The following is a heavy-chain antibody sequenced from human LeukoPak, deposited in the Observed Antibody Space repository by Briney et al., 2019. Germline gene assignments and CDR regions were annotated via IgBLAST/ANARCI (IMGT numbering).Heavy chain of an antibody. Sequence: PGGSLRLSCAASGFTVSSNYMSWVRQAPGKGLEWVSVIYGGGSTYYADSVKGRFTIYRDNSKNTLYLQMNSLRAEDTAVYYCARESYYYDSSAVDYWGQGTLVTVSS. J-gene: IGHJ4*02. D-gene: IGHD3-22*01. CDR1: GFTVSSNY. V-gene: IGHV3-66*01. CDR2: IYGGGST. CDR3: ARESYYYDSSAVDY.